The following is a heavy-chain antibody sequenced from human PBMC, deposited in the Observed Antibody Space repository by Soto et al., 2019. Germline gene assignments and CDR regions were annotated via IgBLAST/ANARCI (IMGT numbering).Heavy chain of an antibody. J-gene: IGHJ4*02. D-gene: IGHD6-13*01. CDR3: ARAQGYSSSWYNY. Sequence: SETLSLTCAVYGGSFSGYYWSWIRQPPGKGLEWIGEINHSGSTNYNPSLKSRVTISVGTSKNQFSLKLSSVTAADTAVYYCARAQGYSSSWYNYWGQGTLVTVSS. V-gene: IGHV4-34*01. CDR1: GGSFSGYY. CDR2: INHSGST.